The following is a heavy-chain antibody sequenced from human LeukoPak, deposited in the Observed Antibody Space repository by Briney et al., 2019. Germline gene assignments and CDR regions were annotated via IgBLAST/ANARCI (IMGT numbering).Heavy chain of an antibody. J-gene: IGHJ4*02. CDR3: ARGPDYYDSSGYYYTDFDY. Sequence: SVKVSCKASGGTFSSYAISWLRQAPGQGLEWMGRIIPIFGTANYAQKFQGRVTITTDESTSTAYMELSSLRSEDTAVYYCARGPDYYDSSGYYYTDFDYWGQGTLVTVSS. V-gene: IGHV1-69*05. D-gene: IGHD3-22*01. CDR1: GGTFSSYA. CDR2: IIPIFGTA.